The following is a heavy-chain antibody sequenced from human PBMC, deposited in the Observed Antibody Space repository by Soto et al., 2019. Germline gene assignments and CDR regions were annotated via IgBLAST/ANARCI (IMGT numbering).Heavy chain of an antibody. D-gene: IGHD6-6*01. J-gene: IGHJ4*02. V-gene: IGHV4-59*01. CDR3: ARAEYSSSSIDY. Sequence: AETLSLTFTVSGGSISGYSWSWIRQPPGKGLEWIGHTYDSGSTNYNSSLKSRVTILLHTSKNQFSLTLSSVTAADTAVYYCARAEYSSSSIDYWGQGTLVTVSS. CDR2: TYDSGST. CDR1: GGSISGYS.